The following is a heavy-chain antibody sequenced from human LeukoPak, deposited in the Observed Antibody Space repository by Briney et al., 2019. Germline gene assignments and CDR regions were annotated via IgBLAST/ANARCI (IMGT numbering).Heavy chain of an antibody. D-gene: IGHD3-22*01. CDR2: ISSSSSYI. CDR1: GFTFGSYS. J-gene: IGHJ4*02. CDR3: ARGPHYYDSNYPLTFDY. Sequence: GGSLRLSCAASGFTFGSYSMNWVRQAPGKGLEWVSSISSSSSYIYYADSVKGRFTISRDNAKNSLYLQMNSLRAEDTAVYYCARGPHYYDSNYPLTFDYWGQGTLVTVSS. V-gene: IGHV3-21*01.